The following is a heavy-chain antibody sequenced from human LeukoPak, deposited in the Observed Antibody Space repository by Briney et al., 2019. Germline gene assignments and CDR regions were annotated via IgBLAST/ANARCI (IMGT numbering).Heavy chain of an antibody. CDR1: GYTFTTYG. J-gene: IGHJ4*02. D-gene: IGHD3-22*01. CDR2: ISAYNGNT. Sequence: ASVKVSCKTSGYTFTTYGISWVRQAPGQGLEWMGWISAYNGNTNYAQKLQGRVTMTTDASTSTAYMELRSLRSDDTAVYYCARDRGNYDSSDPLDHWGQGTLVTVSS. CDR3: ARDRGNYDSSDPLDH. V-gene: IGHV1-18*01.